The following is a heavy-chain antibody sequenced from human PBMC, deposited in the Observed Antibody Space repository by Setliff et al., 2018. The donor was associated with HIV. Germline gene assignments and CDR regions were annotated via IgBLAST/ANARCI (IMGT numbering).Heavy chain of an antibody. V-gene: IGHV4-39*01. D-gene: IGHD6-19*01. CDR3: ARVDSSGEYYFDY. CDR2: IYYSGST. Sequence: SETLSLTCTVSGGSISSSSYYWGWIRQPPGKGLEWIGSIYYSGSTYYNPSLKSRVTISVDTSKNQFSLKLSSVTAADTAVYYCARVDSSGEYYFDYWGQGTLVTV. CDR1: GGSISSSSYY. J-gene: IGHJ4*02.